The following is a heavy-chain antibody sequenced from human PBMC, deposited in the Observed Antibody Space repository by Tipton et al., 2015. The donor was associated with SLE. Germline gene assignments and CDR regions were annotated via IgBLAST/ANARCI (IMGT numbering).Heavy chain of an antibody. CDR1: GFTFSSYG. D-gene: IGHD1-26*01. CDR3: AKEGGDSQYYFQH. Sequence: GSLRLSCAASGFTFSSYGMHWVRQAPGKGLEWVAFIRYDGSNKYYADSVKGRFTISRDNSKNTLYLQMNSLRAEDTAVYYCAKEGGDSQYYFQHWGQGTLVTVSS. J-gene: IGHJ1*01. CDR2: IRYDGSNK. V-gene: IGHV3-30*02.